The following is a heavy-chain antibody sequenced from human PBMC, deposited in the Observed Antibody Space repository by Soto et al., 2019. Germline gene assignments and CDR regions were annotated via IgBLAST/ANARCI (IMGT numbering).Heavy chain of an antibody. V-gene: IGHV3-23*01. CDR2: ISGSGGTT. CDR3: AKDQYSGSPGKPDY. Sequence: GGSLRLSCAASGFTFSNYAMSWVRQAPGKGLEWVSAISGSGGTTYYADSAKGRFTISRDNSKNTVYLQMNSLRAEDTAIYYCAKDQYSGSPGKPDYWGQGTLVTVSS. D-gene: IGHD1-26*01. J-gene: IGHJ4*02. CDR1: GFTFSNYA.